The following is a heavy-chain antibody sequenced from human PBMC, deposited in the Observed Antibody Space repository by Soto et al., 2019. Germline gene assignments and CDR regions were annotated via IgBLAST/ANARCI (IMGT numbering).Heavy chain of an antibody. V-gene: IGHV3-23*01. Sequence: GGSLRLSCAASGFTFSHYTMSWVRQLPGKGLEWVSGINGGNGPTYYADSVKGRFTISRDNSQNTLYLQMNSLRVGDTAIYYCAKDSAVTTSDDAFDIWGQGTMVTVSS. CDR2: INGGNGPT. J-gene: IGHJ3*02. D-gene: IGHD4-17*01. CDR3: AKDSAVTTSDDAFDI. CDR1: GFTFSHYT.